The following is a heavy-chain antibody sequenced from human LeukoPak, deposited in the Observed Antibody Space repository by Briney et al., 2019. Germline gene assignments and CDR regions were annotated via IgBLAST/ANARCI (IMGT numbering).Heavy chain of an antibody. CDR3: TRVGDYVWGSYRPTRRIDY. J-gene: IGHJ4*02. CDR2: IRSKAYGGTT. V-gene: IGHV3-49*04. D-gene: IGHD3-16*02. CDR1: GFTFGDYA. Sequence: GGSLRLSGTASGFTFGDYAMSWVRQAPGTGLEWVGFIRSKAYGGTTEYAASVKGRFTISRDDSKSIAHLQMNSLKTEDTAVYYCTRVGDYVWGSYRPTRRIDYWGQGTLVTVSS.